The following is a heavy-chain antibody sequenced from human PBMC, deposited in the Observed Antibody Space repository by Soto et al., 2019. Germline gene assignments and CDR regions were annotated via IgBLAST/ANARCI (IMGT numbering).Heavy chain of an antibody. D-gene: IGHD3-16*01. J-gene: IGHJ5*02. CDR1: GGSISGAAYY. CDR2: IYYTGTT. CDR3: ARDTGFYGGYNGFDP. Sequence: QVQLQESGPGLLKPSQTLSLTCTVSGGSISGAAYYWSWIRHLPGKGLEWIGYIYYTGTTYYRPSLESRVTISLDTSKNQFSLKLTSVTAADTAVYYCARDTGFYGGYNGFDPWGQGTLVTVSS. V-gene: IGHV4-31*03.